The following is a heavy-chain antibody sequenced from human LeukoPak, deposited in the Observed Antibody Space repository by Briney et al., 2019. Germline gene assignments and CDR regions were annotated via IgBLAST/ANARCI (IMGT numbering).Heavy chain of an antibody. CDR1: GFTFSSYA. D-gene: IGHD3-22*01. CDR3: AKSHYYDSTGYYYYYYGMDV. V-gene: IGHV3-23*01. CDR2: ISGSGGST. Sequence: GESLRLSCAASGFTFSSYAMSWVRQAPGKGLEWVSGISGSGGSTYYADSVKGRFTISRDNSKNTLYLQMNSLRAEDTAVYYCAKSHYYDSTGYYYYYYGMDVWGQGTTVTVSS. J-gene: IGHJ6*02.